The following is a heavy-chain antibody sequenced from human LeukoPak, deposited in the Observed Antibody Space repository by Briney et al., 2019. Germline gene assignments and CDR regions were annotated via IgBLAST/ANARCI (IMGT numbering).Heavy chain of an antibody. CDR3: ARAAVVAASPIYYYYYGMDV. J-gene: IGHJ6*02. CDR2: ICSSGSTI. Sequence: GGSLRLSCAASGFTFSDYYMSWIRQAPGKGLEWVSYICSSGSTIYYADSVKGRFTISRDNAKNSLYLQMNSLRAEDTAVYYCARAAVVAASPIYYYYYGMDVWGQGTTVTVSS. D-gene: IGHD2-15*01. V-gene: IGHV3-11*01. CDR1: GFTFSDYY.